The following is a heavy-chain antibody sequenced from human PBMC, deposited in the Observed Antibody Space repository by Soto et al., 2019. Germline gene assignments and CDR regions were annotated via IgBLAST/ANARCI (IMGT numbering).Heavy chain of an antibody. Sequence: PGGSLRLSCAASEFIFSSYAMSWVRQAPGKGLEWVSAISGSGGSTYYADSEKGRFTISRDNSKNTLYLQMNSLRAEDTAVYYCAKDRGITMIVVVITSFDYWGQGTLVTVSS. CDR1: EFIFSSYA. V-gene: IGHV3-23*01. CDR2: ISGSGGST. D-gene: IGHD3-22*01. J-gene: IGHJ4*02. CDR3: AKDRGITMIVVVITSFDY.